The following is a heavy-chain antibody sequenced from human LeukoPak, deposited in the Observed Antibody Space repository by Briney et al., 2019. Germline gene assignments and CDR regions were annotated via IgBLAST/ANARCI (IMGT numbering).Heavy chain of an antibody. CDR3: ARAAGPLAAPDF. CDR2: IYYSGST. CDR1: GGSISSYY. D-gene: IGHD6-13*01. V-gene: IGHV4-59*01. J-gene: IGHJ4*02. Sequence: PSETLSLICTVSGGSISSYYWSWLRQPPGKGLEWIGYIYYSGSTNYNPSLKSRVTISVDTSKNQFSLKLSSVTAADTAVYYCARAAGPLAAPDFWGQGTPVTVSS.